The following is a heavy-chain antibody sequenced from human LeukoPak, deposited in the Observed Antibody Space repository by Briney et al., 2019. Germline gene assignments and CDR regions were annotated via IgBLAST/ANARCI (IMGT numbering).Heavy chain of an antibody. J-gene: IGHJ4*02. CDR1: GGSISNTNW. Sequence: PSETLSLTCGVSGGSISNTNWWTGGRQPPGKGVEWIGEVNLQGSTNYNPSLKSRVTMSVDSSNNQFSLRLNSVTAADTAVYYCAREHKDYDGDGYYYGYWGQGTLVTVSS. D-gene: IGHD2-21*02. CDR3: AREHKDYDGDGYYYGY. V-gene: IGHV4-4*02. CDR2: VNLQGST.